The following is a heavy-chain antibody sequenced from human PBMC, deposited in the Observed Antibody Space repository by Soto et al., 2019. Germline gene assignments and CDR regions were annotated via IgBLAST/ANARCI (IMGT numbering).Heavy chain of an antibody. V-gene: IGHV4-39*01. D-gene: IGHD3-10*01. J-gene: IGHJ6*02. CDR1: GGSISSSSYY. CDR3: ARRVTMVRGVNYYYYYGMDV. Sequence: SETLSLTCTVSGGSISSSSYYWGWIRQPPGKGLEWIGSIYYSGSTYYNPSLKSRVTISVDTSKNQFSLKLSSVTAADTAVYYCARRVTMVRGVNYYYYYGMDVWGQGTTVTVSS. CDR2: IYYSGST.